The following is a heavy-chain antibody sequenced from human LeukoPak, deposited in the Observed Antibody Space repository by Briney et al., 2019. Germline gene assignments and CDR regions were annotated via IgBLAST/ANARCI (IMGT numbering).Heavy chain of an antibody. CDR1: GGSISSYY. J-gene: IGHJ3*02. Sequence: SETLSLTCTVSGGSISSYYWSWIRQPPGKGLEWIGYIYYSGSTNYNASLKSRVTISADTSKNQFSLKLSSVTAADTAVYYCARDAVTGLVRGVNAFDIWGQGTMVTVSS. V-gene: IGHV4-59*01. CDR2: IYYSGST. D-gene: IGHD6-19*01. CDR3: ARDAVTGLVRGVNAFDI.